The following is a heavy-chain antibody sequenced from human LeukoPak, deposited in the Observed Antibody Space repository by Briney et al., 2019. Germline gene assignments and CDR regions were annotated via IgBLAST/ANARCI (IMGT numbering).Heavy chain of an antibody. D-gene: IGHD3-3*01. J-gene: IGHJ4*02. V-gene: IGHV4-38-2*01. CDR1: NYSISSGYY. CDR3: ASGPGIFGVVITTYFDY. CDR2: IHHSGST. Sequence: SETLSLTCAVSNYSISSGYYWGWIRQPPGKGLEWIGGIHHSGSTNYKPSLRSRVTISIDTSKNQFSLRLSSVTAADTAVYYCASGPGIFGVVITTYFDYWGQGTLVTVSS.